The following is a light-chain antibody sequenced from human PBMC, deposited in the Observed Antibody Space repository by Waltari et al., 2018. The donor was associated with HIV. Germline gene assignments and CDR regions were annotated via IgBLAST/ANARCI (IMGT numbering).Light chain of an antibody. J-gene: IGKJ3*01. V-gene: IGKV3-15*01. Sequence: EIVMTQSPATLSVSPGERATLSCRASQSVTDHLAWYQQKPGQAPWLLIHGASTRATGIPVRFSGSGSGTEFTLTISSLQSEDFAVYYCQQYSDWPPRITFGPGTKVNIK. CDR3: QQYSDWPPRIT. CDR2: GAS. CDR1: QSVTDH.